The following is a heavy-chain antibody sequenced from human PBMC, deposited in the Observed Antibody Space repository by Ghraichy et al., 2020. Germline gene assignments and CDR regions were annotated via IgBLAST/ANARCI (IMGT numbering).Heavy chain of an antibody. D-gene: IGHD6-13*01. V-gene: IGHV1-8*01. CDR3: ARGTPSSSWYYFDY. CDR2: MNPNSGNT. J-gene: IGHJ4*02. Sequence: ASVKVSCKASGYTFTSYDINWVRQATGQGLEWMGWMNPNSGNTGYAQKFQGRVTMTRNTSISTANMELSSLRSEDTAVYYCARGTPSSSWYYFDYWGQGTLVTVSS. CDR1: GYTFTSYD.